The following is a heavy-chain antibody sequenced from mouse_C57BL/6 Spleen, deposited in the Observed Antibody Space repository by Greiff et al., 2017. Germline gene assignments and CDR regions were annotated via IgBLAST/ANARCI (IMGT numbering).Heavy chain of an antibody. V-gene: IGHV1-18*01. J-gene: IGHJ4*01. CDR1: GYTFTDYN. CDR2: INPNNGGT. D-gene: IGHD2-5*01. CDR3: ARDDYYSKYHVAIGY. Sequence: VQLQQSGPELVKSGASVKIPCKASGYTFTDYNMDWVKQSHGKSLEWIGEINPNNGGTIYNQKFKGKATLTVDKSSSTAYMELRSLTSEDTAVYYYARDDYYSKYHVAIGYWGEGTSVTISS.